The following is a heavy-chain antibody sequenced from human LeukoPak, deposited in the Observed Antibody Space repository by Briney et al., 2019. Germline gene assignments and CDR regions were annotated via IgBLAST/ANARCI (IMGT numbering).Heavy chain of an antibody. V-gene: IGHV3-23*01. D-gene: IGHD2-8*01. Sequence: QPGGSLRLSCAASGFTFSSYAMSWVRQAPGKGLEWVSAISGSGGSTYYADSVKGRFTISRDNSKNTLYLQMNSLRAEDTAVYYCAKDQDIVLMVYASGLDYWGQGTLVTVSS. CDR2: ISGSGGST. CDR3: AKDQDIVLMVYASGLDY. J-gene: IGHJ4*02. CDR1: GFTFSSYA.